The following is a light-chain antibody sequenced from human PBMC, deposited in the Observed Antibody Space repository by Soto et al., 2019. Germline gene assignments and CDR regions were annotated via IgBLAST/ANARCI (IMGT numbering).Light chain of an antibody. Sequence: GNSSGVGGYNYVSWYQQHPGKAPTLMIYDVSNRPSGVSKRFSGSKSGNTASLTISGLHAEDEADYYCSSYTSSSTLYVFGTGSKVTVL. CDR3: SSYTSSSTLYV. CDR1: SSGVGGYNY. J-gene: IGLJ1*01. CDR2: DVS. V-gene: IGLV2-14*04.